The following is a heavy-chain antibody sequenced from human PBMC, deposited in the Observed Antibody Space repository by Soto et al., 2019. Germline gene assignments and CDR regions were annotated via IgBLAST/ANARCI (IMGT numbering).Heavy chain of an antibody. J-gene: IGHJ3*02. CDR2: ISSNGGST. CDR3: ARPGYCSGGSCLRGAFDI. Sequence: GWSLRLSCAASGFTFSSYAMHWVRQAPGKGLEYVSAISSNGGSTYYANSVEGRFTISRDNSKNTLYLQMGSLRAEDMAVYYCARPGYCSGGSCLRGAFDIWGQGTMVTVSS. D-gene: IGHD2-15*01. CDR1: GFTFSSYA. V-gene: IGHV3-64*01.